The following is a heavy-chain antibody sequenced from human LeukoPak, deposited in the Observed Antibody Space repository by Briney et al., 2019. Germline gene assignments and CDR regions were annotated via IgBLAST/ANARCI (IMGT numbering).Heavy chain of an antibody. D-gene: IGHD6-19*01. J-gene: IGHJ5*02. CDR1: GGSISSSNW. CDR3: ARDSSGWYGWFDP. V-gene: IGHV4-4*02. Sequence: SETLSLTCAVSGGSISSSNWRSWVRQPPGKGLEWIGEIYHSGSTNYNPSLKSRVTISVDKSKNQFSLKLSSVTAADTAVYYCARDSSGWYGWFDPWGQGTLVTVSS. CDR2: IYHSGST.